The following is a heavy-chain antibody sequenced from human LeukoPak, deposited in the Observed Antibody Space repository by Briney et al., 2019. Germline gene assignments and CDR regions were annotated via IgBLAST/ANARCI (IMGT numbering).Heavy chain of an antibody. J-gene: IGHJ1*01. V-gene: IGHV3-30*02. CDR3: AKNNGDYHQYFQH. D-gene: IGHD4-17*01. CDR1: GFTFSSYG. Sequence: GGSLRLSCAASGFTFSSYGMHWVRQAPGKGLEWVAFIRYDGSNKYYADSVKGRFTISRDNSKNTLYLQMNSLRAEDTAVYYCAKNNGDYHQYFQHWARAPWSPSPQ. CDR2: IRYDGSNK.